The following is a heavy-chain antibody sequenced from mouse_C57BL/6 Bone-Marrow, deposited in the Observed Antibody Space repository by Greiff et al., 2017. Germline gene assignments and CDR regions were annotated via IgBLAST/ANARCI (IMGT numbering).Heavy chain of an antibody. CDR3: ARSEGYYVYFDY. J-gene: IGHJ2*01. CDR1: GYTFTNYW. Sequence: VKLVESGAELVRPGTSVKMSCKASGYTFTNYWIGWAKQRPGHGLEWIGDIYPGGGYTNYNEKFKGKATLTADKSSSTAYMQFSSLTSEDSAIYYCARSEGYYVYFDYWGQGTTLTVSS. D-gene: IGHD2-3*01. CDR2: IYPGGGYT. V-gene: IGHV1-63*01.